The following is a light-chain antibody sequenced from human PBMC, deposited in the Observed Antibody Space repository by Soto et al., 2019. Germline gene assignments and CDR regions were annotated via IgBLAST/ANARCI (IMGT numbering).Light chain of an antibody. CDR1: QGISRY. J-gene: IGKJ1*01. Sequence: IQLTQSPSSLSASVGDSVTITCRASQGISRYLAWYQQKAGRAPKLLISAASTLQSGVPSRFSGSGSGTDFTLTISSLQPEDFATYYCQQSYSTPWTFGQGTKVEIK. V-gene: IGKV1-39*01. CDR3: QQSYSTPWT. CDR2: AAS.